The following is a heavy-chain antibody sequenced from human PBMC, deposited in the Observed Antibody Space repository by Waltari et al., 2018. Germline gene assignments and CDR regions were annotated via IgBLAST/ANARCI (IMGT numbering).Heavy chain of an antibody. CDR3: ARQATSWSGFDY. Sequence: PLQESGPRLVKPSETLSLPCSVSGGSLSSPWWSWIRQPAGKGLEWIGRIYISGTTNKNPSLESRITVSLDTPKNQFSLKLTSVSAADTAVYYCARQATSWSGFDYWGPGIQVTVSS. CDR2: IYISGTT. J-gene: IGHJ4*02. D-gene: IGHD2-15*01. V-gene: IGHV4-4*07. CDR1: GGSLSSPW.